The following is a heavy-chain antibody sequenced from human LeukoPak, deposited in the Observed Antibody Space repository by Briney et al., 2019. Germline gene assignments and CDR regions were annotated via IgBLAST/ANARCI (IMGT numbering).Heavy chain of an antibody. J-gene: IGHJ4*02. Sequence: ASVKVSCKASGYTFTGYYMHWVRQAPGQGLEWMGWINPNSGGTNYAQKFQGRVTMTRDTSISTAYMELSRLRSDDTAVYYCARDRGYSSHEGPFDYWGQGTLVTVYS. V-gene: IGHV1-2*02. CDR2: INPNSGGT. D-gene: IGHD5-18*01. CDR1: GYTFTGYY. CDR3: ARDRGYSSHEGPFDY.